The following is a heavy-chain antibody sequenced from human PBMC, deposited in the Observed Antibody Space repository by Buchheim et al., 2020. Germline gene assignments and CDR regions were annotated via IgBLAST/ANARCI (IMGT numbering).Heavy chain of an antibody. Sequence: EVQLVESGGGLVQPGGSLRLSCAASGFTFSSYEMNWVRQAPGKGLEWVSYISSSGSTIYYADSVKGRFTTSRDNAKNSLYLKMNSLRAEDTAVYYCARGSDIVVVPAAGMDVWGQGTT. J-gene: IGHJ6*02. CDR2: ISSSGSTI. D-gene: IGHD2-2*01. V-gene: IGHV3-48*03. CDR1: GFTFSSYE. CDR3: ARGSDIVVVPAAGMDV.